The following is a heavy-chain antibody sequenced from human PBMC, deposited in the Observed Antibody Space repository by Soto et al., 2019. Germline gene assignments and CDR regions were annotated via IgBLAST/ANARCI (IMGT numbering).Heavy chain of an antibody. D-gene: IGHD1-1*01. J-gene: IGHJ6*02. CDR2: IHHNATA. Sequence: QVQLQESGPGLLKPSETLSLTCTLSGDSVSSGASHWTCIRQSPGKGLECIGDIHHNATADCNPSLNSRVCISVDTSKNQFSLQLTSATAADTAVYYCAMLDRYTSKIGVGGHGTTAPVSS. V-gene: IGHV4-61*08. CDR3: AMLDRYTSKIGV. CDR1: GDSVSSGASH.